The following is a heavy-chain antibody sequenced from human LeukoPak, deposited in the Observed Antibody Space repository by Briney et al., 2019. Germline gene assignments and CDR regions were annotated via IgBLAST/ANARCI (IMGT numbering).Heavy chain of an antibody. CDR1: GFTFTNYA. J-gene: IGHJ4*02. CDR2: ISASGGST. Sequence: GGPLRLSCAASGFTFTNYAMTWVRQAPGKGLEWVSGISASGGSTFYADSVKGRFTISRDNSKNTLHLQMKSLRAEDTAVYYCAKGSGWPPYFFDYWGQGTLVTVSS. D-gene: IGHD6-19*01. CDR3: AKGSGWPPYFFDY. V-gene: IGHV3-23*01.